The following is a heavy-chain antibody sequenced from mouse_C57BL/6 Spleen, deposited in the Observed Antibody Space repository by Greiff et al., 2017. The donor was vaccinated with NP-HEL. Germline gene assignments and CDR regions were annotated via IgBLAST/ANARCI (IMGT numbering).Heavy chain of an antibody. Sequence: QVQLQQSGPELVKPGASVKISCKASGYAFSSSWMNWVKQRPGKGLEWIGRIYPGDGDTNYNGKFKGKATLTADKSSSTAYMQLSSLTSEDSAVYFCARGSKRRDYYAMDYWGQGTSVTVSS. V-gene: IGHV1-82*01. CDR3: ARGSKRRDYYAMDY. CDR2: IYPGDGDT. CDR1: GYAFSSSW. D-gene: IGHD2-5*01. J-gene: IGHJ4*01.